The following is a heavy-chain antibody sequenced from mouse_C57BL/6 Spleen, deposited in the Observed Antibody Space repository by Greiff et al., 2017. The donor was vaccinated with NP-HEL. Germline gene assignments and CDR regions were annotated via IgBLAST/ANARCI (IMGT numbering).Heavy chain of an antibody. CDR2: ISSGSSTI. Sequence: DVKLVESGGGLVKPGGSLKLSCAASGFTFSDYGMHWVRQAPEKGLEWVAYISSGSSTIYYADTVKGRFTISRDNAKNTLFLQMTSLRSEDTAMYYCARRLPYYYGSSYNYAMDYWGQGTSVTVSS. CDR3: ARRLPYYYGSSYNYAMDY. D-gene: IGHD1-1*01. J-gene: IGHJ4*01. CDR1: GFTFSDYG. V-gene: IGHV5-17*01.